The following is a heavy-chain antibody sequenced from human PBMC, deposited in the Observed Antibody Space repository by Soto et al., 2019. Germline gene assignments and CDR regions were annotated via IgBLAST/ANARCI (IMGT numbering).Heavy chain of an antibody. CDR1: GYSFTSDW. CDR2: IYPGDSDA. V-gene: IGHV5-51*01. D-gene: IGHD3-16*02. J-gene: IGHJ6*02. Sequence: PGESLKISCNGSGYSFTSDWIGWVRQMPGKGLEWMGIIYPGDSDARYSPSFQGQVTISADKSIGTAYLQWSSLKASDTAMYYCARALSPYYYYYGMDVWGQGTTVTVSS. CDR3: ARALSPYYYYYGMDV.